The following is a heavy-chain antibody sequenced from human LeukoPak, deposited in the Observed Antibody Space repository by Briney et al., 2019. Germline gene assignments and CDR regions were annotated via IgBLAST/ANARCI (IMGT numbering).Heavy chain of an antibody. V-gene: IGHV4-31*03. D-gene: IGHD1-26*01. J-gene: IGHJ4*02. CDR2: IYYSGTT. CDR3: EISPWGSYGLFDF. Sequence: SQPLTLTCTVSGGSISSGDYYWRWIRQNPGKGLERNGYIYYSGTTRSNPSLKSRLTKSVVTSKSRFSLRLRSVSAADTAVYYCEISPWGSYGLFDFWGQGTLVTVSS. CDR1: GGSISSGDYY.